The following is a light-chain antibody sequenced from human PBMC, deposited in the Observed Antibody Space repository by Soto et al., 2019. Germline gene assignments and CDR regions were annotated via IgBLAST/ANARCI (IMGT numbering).Light chain of an antibody. CDR1: QSLLYSDGNTY. CDR2: RVS. V-gene: IGKV2-30*01. Sequence: DVVMTQSPLSLPVTIGKPDWISCSSIQSLLYSDGNTYLTWFQQRPGQSPRRLIYRVSGRDSGVPDRFSGSGSGTDFTLKISRVEAEDVGVYSCMQGAHWPRTFGQGTKVDIK. J-gene: IGKJ1*01. CDR3: MQGAHWPRT.